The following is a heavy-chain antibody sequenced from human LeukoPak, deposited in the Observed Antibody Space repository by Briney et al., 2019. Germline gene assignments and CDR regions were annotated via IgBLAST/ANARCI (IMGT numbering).Heavy chain of an antibody. CDR3: AKVPNYYDSSGYYGNAFDI. CDR2: ISGSGGST. V-gene: IGHV3-23*01. J-gene: IGHJ3*02. D-gene: IGHD3-22*01. CDR1: GFTFSGCA. Sequence: SGGSLRLSCAASGFTFSGCAMSWVRQAPGKGLEWVSAISGSGGSTYYADSVKGRFTISRDNSKNTLYLQMNSLRAEDTAVYYCAKVPNYYDSSGYYGNAFDIWGQGTMVTVSS.